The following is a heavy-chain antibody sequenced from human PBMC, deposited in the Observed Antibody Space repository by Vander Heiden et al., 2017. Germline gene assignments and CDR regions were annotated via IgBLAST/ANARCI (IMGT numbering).Heavy chain of an antibody. V-gene: IGHV3-21*03. J-gene: IGHJ4*02. CDR1: GVSSSHYN. Sequence: EVQLVASGGGLVKPGGSLRISCQASGVSSSHYNMNWVRPAPGKGLEWVSAISSGSSYIDYGESVKGRFTISRDNAKDSVFLEMNDLRVEDTAVYFCTRACGGDCLSEFAFDSWGQGTLVTVSS. CDR3: TRACGGDCLSEFAFDS. CDR2: ISSGSSYI. D-gene: IGHD2-21*02.